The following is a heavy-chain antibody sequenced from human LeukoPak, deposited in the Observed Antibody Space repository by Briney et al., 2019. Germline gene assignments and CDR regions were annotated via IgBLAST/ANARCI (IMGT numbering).Heavy chain of an antibody. CDR1: GFTLSNYW. J-gene: IGHJ4*02. V-gene: IGHV3-7*01. Sequence: GGSLRLSCAASGFTLSNYWMMWVRQAPGKGLEWVANIKHDGSDKHYVDSVKGRFTVSRDNAQNSLYLQMNSLRAEDTAVYYCARDRGFFDSWGQGTLVSVSS. CDR2: IKHDGSDK. CDR3: ARDRGFFDS.